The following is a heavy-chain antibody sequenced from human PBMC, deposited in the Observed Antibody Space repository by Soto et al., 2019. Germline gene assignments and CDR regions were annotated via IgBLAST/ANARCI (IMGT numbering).Heavy chain of an antibody. CDR2: FNPILSMS. J-gene: IGHJ4*02. V-gene: IGHV1-69*02. Sequence: QVQLVQSVSDVKKAGSSVKVSCKASGDTFNFYTINWVRQAPGLGLEWMGRFNPILSMSNYAQKFEGRVTITADKSTNTAYMALRRLRVEDTAMYYCVTSYGSGYRAFDFWGQGALVTVSS. D-gene: IGHD3-10*01. CDR3: VTSYGSGYRAFDF. CDR1: GDTFNFYT.